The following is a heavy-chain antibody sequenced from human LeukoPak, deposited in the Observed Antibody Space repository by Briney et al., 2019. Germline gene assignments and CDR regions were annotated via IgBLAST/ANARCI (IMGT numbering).Heavy chain of an antibody. CDR3: ARGVFGVVYYYYYTDV. Sequence: SETLSLTCTVSGGSISSGSYYWSWIRQPAGKGLEWIGRIYTSGSTNYNPSLKSRVTISVDTSKNQFSLKLSSVTAADTAVYYCARGVFGVVYYYYYTDVWGKGTTVTVSS. V-gene: IGHV4-61*02. J-gene: IGHJ6*03. CDR1: GGSISSGSYY. D-gene: IGHD3-3*01. CDR2: IYTSGST.